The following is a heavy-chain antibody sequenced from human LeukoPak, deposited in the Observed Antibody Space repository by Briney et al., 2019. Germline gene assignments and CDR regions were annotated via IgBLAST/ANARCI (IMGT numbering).Heavy chain of an antibody. D-gene: IGHD3-22*01. Sequence: ASVKVSCKASGYTFTGYYIHWVRQAPGQGLEWMGWINPNSGGTNYAQKFQGRVTMTRDTSISTAYMELRRLRSDDRAVYYCARGPPTIVVVIITGDFDSWGQGTLVTVSS. CDR2: INPNSGGT. V-gene: IGHV1-2*02. CDR1: GYTFTGYY. CDR3: ARGPPTIVVVIITGDFDS. J-gene: IGHJ4*02.